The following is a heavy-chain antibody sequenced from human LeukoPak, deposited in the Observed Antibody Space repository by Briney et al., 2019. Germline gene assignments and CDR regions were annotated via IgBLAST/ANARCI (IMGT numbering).Heavy chain of an antibody. J-gene: IGHJ3*01. CDR2: IYPGDSDT. Sequence: GESLKISCKGSGYSFTSYWIGWVRQMPGKGLEWMGIIYPGDSDTRYSPSFQGQVTISADKSISTAYLQWSSLKASDTAMYYCASSIYYGSGSDADAFDLWGQGTMVAVSS. CDR1: GYSFTSYW. CDR3: ASSIYYGSGSDADAFDL. D-gene: IGHD3-10*01. V-gene: IGHV5-51*01.